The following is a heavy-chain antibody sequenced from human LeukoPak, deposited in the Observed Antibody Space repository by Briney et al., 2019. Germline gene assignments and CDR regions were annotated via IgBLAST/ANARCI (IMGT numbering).Heavy chain of an antibody. CDR2: IIPFFGTT. V-gene: IGHV1-69*13. CDR3: ARVRVDGRRTYWHWFDP. CDR1: GGTFSTYG. Sequence: SVKVSCKASGGTFSTYGISWVRQASGQGLEWMGGIIPFFGTTKYAQNFQGRVTISADASTSAVQMELSSLTFEDTAFYYCARVRVDGRRTYWHWFDPWGQGTLVTVSP. J-gene: IGHJ5*02. D-gene: IGHD3-10*01.